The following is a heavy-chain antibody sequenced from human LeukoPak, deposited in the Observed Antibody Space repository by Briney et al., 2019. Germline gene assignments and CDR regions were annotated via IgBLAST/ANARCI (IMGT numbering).Heavy chain of an antibody. CDR3: ARVSLSRANWFDP. D-gene: IGHD6-6*01. V-gene: IGHV4-59*01. CDR1: GVSISSYY. J-gene: IGHJ5*02. Sequence: SETLSLTCTVSGVSISSYYWSWIRQPPGKGLEWIGYIYYSGSTNYNPSLKSRVTISVDTSKNQFSLKLSSVTAADTAVYYCARVSLSRANWFDPWGQGTLVTVSS. CDR2: IYYSGST.